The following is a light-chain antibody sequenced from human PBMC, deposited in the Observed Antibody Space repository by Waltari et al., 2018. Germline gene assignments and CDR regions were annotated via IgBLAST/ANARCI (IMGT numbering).Light chain of an antibody. CDR2: ADS. Sequence: SYELTQPRSVSVSPGHTATIPCGGDSVGTKTVQWYQQKPPQAPVLVIYADSNRPSGIPERFSGSNSGNTAALTISGVEAGDEADYYCQVWDSGINFFGGGTRLSVL. V-gene: IGLV3-21*01. CDR1: SVGTKT. J-gene: IGLJ7*01. CDR3: QVWDSGINF.